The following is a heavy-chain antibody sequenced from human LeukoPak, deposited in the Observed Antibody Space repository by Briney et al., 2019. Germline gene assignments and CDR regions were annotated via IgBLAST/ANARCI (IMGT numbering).Heavy chain of an antibody. CDR2: IIPIFGTA. V-gene: IGHV1-69*05. CDR3: ARGLNCSSTSCYLPFNY. CDR1: GGTFSSYA. Sequence: AASVKVSCKASGGTFSSYAISWVRQAPGQGLEWMGGIIPIFGTANYAQKFQGRVTITTDESTSTAYMELSSLRSEDTAVYYSARGLNCSSTSCYLPFNYWGQGTLVTVSS. J-gene: IGHJ4*02. D-gene: IGHD2-2*01.